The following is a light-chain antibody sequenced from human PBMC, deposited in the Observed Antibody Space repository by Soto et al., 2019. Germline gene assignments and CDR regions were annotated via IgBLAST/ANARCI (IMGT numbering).Light chain of an antibody. CDR1: QDINTW. CDR2: SAS. J-gene: IGKJ4*01. CDR3: QQANSFPFT. V-gene: IGKV1-12*01. Sequence: DIQMTQSPSSVSASVGDRVTITCRASQDINTWLAWYQKKPGKAPKFLIYSASSLQSGVPSRFSGSGSGTDFTLTISSLQPEDFATDYCQQANSFPFTFGGGTKVEIK.